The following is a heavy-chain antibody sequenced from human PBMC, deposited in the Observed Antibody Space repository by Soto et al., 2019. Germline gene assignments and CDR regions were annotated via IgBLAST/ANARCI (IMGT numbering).Heavy chain of an antibody. CDR2: TYGDDDK. Sequence: QITLKESGPPLVKHTQTLTLTCTFSGCSLTTRGVGVGWIRQPPGKAPELLALTYGDDDKPYSPSLKSRLTTTKDAAKNQVVLTMTTMDPVDTDTYYCAHRHSSSTFDYWGQGTLVTVSS. CDR3: AHRHSSSTFDY. D-gene: IGHD6-13*01. V-gene: IGHV2-5*02. J-gene: IGHJ4*02. CDR1: GCSLTTRGVG.